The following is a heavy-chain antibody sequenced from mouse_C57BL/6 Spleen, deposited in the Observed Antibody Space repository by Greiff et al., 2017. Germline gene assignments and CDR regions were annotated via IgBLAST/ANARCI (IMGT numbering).Heavy chain of an antibody. V-gene: IGHV1-64*01. CDR1: GYTFTSYW. Sequence: QVQLQQPGAELVKPGASVKLSCKASGYTFTSYWMHWVKQRPGQGLEWIGMIHPNSGSTNYTEKFKSKATLTVDKSSSTAYMQLSSLTSEDSAVYYCARETIYYDYDDWYFDVWGTGTTVTVSS. CDR3: ARETIYYDYDDWYFDV. J-gene: IGHJ1*03. CDR2: IHPNSGST. D-gene: IGHD2-4*01.